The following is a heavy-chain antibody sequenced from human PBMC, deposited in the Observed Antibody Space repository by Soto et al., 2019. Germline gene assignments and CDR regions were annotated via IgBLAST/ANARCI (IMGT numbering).Heavy chain of an antibody. CDR1: GGSISSYD. D-gene: IGHD3-9*01. CDR2: IYYSGIT. CDR3: AGGNYDILTRYEAGLDY. Sequence: SETLSLTCTVSGGSISSYDCSWIRQPPWKGLEWIGYIYYSGITNYNPSLKSRVTISVDTSKNQFSLKLSSVTAADTAVYYCAGGNYDILTRYEAGLDYWGRGTLVTISS. V-gene: IGHV4-59*01. J-gene: IGHJ4*02.